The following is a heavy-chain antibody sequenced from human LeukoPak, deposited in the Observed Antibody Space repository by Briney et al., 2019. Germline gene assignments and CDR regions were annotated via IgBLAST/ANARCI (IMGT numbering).Heavy chain of an antibody. V-gene: IGHV3-21*01. J-gene: IGHJ6*02. D-gene: IGHD6-13*01. CDR1: GFTFSSYS. CDR3: ARDSGRVAAPANYYYYGMDV. CDR2: ISSSSSYI. Sequence: GGSLRLSCAASGFTFSSYSMNWVRQAPGKGLEWVSSISSSSSYIYYADSVKGRFTISRDNAKNSLYLQMNSLRAEDTAVYYCARDSGRVAAPANYYYYGMDVWGQGTTVTVSS.